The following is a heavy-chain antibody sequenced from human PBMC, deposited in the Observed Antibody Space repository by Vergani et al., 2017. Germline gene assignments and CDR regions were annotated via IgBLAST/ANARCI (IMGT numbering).Heavy chain of an antibody. V-gene: IGHV3-9*01. CDR2: ISWNSGSI. CDR3: AKDIGANSGYSYCLDY. Sequence: VQLVESGGGLVKPGGSLRLSCAASGFTFDDYAMHWVRQAPGKGLEWVSGISWNSGSIGYADSVKGRFTISRDNAKNSLYLQMNSLRAEDTALYYCAKDIGANSGYSYCLDYWGQGTLVTVSS. CDR1: GFTFDDYA. J-gene: IGHJ4*02. D-gene: IGHD5-18*01.